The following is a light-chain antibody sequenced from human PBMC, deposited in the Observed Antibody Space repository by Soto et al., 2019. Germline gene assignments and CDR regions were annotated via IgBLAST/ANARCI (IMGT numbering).Light chain of an antibody. CDR2: GAS. CDR3: QEYGSLRLT. CDR1: QSVNSN. Sequence: MIFKQSRGTLALPHRERATLSCRASQSVNSNLVWYQQKLGQAPRVLIYGASTRATGIPDRFSGSGSGTDFTLTICRLEPEDCAVYYCQEYGSLRLTFGPGTMVD. V-gene: IGKV3-20*01. J-gene: IGKJ3*01.